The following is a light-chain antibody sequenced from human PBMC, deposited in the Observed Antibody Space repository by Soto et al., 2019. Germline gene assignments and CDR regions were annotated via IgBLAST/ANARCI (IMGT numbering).Light chain of an antibody. V-gene: IGLV2-14*01. CDR3: CSYAGSYTWV. CDR1: SSDIGAYDY. J-gene: IGLJ3*02. Sequence: QSALTQPASVSGSPGQSITVSCTGTSSDIGAYDYVSWYQQHPGKAPKVIISEVSKRPSGVSHRFSGSKSGNTASLTISGLQAEDEADYYCCSYAGSYTWVFGGGTKVTVL. CDR2: EVS.